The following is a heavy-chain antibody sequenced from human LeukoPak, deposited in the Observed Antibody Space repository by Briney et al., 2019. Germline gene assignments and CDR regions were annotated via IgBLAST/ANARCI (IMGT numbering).Heavy chain of an antibody. Sequence: GGSLRLSCAASGITVNSNYMSWVRQAPGKGLEWVSVIYSGGSTYYADSVKGRFTISRDNSKNMLFLQMNSLRAEDTAVYYCASAAAGRNGFDYWGQGTLVTVSS. J-gene: IGHJ4*02. D-gene: IGHD6-13*01. CDR2: IYSGGST. CDR1: GITVNSNY. V-gene: IGHV3-66*01. CDR3: ASAAAGRNGFDY.